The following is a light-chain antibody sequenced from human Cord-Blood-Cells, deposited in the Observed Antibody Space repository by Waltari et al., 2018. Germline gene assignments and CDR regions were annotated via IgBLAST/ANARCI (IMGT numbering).Light chain of an antibody. Sequence: DIQMTQSPSTLSASVGDRVTITCRASQSISSWLAWYQQKPGKDPKLLIYKASSLESGVPSRCSGSGSGTEFTLTISSLQPDDFATYYCQQYNSYRTFGGGTKVEIK. CDR1: QSISSW. CDR2: KAS. CDR3: QQYNSYRT. V-gene: IGKV1-5*03. J-gene: IGKJ4*01.